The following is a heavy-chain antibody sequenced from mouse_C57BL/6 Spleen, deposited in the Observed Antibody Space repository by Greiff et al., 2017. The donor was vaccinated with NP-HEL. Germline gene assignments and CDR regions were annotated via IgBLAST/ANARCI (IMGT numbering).Heavy chain of an antibody. CDR1: GFTFSSYG. CDR2: ISSGGSYT. D-gene: IGHD3-2*02. Sequence: EVHLVESGGDLVKPGGSLKLSCAASGFTFSSYGMSWVRQTPDKRLEWVATISSGGSYTYYPDSVKGRFTISRDNAKNTLYLQMSSLKSEDTAMYYCATLDSSGYGYAMDYWGQGTSVTVSS. J-gene: IGHJ4*01. V-gene: IGHV5-6*01. CDR3: ATLDSSGYGYAMDY.